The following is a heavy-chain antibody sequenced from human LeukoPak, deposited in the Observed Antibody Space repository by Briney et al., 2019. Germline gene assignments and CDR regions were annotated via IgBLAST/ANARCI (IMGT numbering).Heavy chain of an antibody. CDR2: ISGSGERT. CDR3: VKDRTIVVVPTSIDSFDT. D-gene: IGHD2-2*01. J-gene: IGHJ3*02. V-gene: IGHV3-23*01. CDR1: GFTFDDYA. Sequence: PGRSLRLSCAASGFTFDDYAMHWVRQAPGKGLEWVSRISGSGERTDYGDSVKGRFTISRDKSKNTVYLQMDSLRGEDTARYYCVKDRTIVVVPTSIDSFDTWGQGAMVIVSS.